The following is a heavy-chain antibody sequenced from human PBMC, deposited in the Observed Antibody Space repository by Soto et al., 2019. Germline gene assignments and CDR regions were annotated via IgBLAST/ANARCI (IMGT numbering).Heavy chain of an antibody. Sequence: QVQLVESGGGVVQPGRSLRLSCAASGFTFSSYGMHWVRQAPGKGLEWVAVISYDGSNKYYADSVKGRFTISRDNSKNPLYLQMNSLRAEDTAVYYCAKGEESSGYYYLDYWGQGTLVTVSS. V-gene: IGHV3-30*18. CDR1: GFTFSSYG. J-gene: IGHJ4*02. CDR2: ISYDGSNK. D-gene: IGHD3-22*01. CDR3: AKGEESSGYYYLDY.